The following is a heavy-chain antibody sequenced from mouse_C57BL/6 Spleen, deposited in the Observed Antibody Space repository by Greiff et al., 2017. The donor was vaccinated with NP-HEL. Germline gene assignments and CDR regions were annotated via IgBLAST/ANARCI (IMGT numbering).Heavy chain of an antibody. CDR1: GFTFSSYG. V-gene: IGHV5-6*01. CDR3: ARHGSSFRYFDV. J-gene: IGHJ1*03. Sequence: EVELMESGGDLVKPGGSLKLSCAASGFTFSSYGMSWVRQTPDKRLEWVATISSGGSYTYYPDSVKGRFTISRDNAKNTLYLQMSSLKSEDTAMYYCARHGSSFRYFDVWGTGTTVTVSS. CDR2: ISSGGSYT. D-gene: IGHD1-1*01.